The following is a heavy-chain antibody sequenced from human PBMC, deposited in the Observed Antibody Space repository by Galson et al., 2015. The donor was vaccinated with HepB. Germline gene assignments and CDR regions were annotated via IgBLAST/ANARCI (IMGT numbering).Heavy chain of an antibody. CDR1: GFTFSSYS. J-gene: IGHJ5*01. V-gene: IGHV3-21*01. CDR3: ARELGYCTNGVCYYNWFDS. CDR2: ISSSSSYI. Sequence: SLRLSCAASGFTFSSYSMNWVRQAPGKGLEWVSSISSSSSYIYYADSVKGRFTISRDNAKNSLYLQMNSLRAEDTAVYYCARELGYCTNGVCYYNWFDSWGQGTLVTVSS. D-gene: IGHD2-8*01.